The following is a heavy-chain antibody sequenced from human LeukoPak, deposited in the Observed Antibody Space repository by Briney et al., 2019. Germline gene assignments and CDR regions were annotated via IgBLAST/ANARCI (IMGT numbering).Heavy chain of an antibody. V-gene: IGHV1-69*13. J-gene: IGHJ4*02. D-gene: IGHD3-9*01. CDR2: IIPIFGTA. Sequence: SVKVSCKASGGTFSSYAISWVRQAPGQGLEWMGGIIPIFGTANYAQKFQGRVTITADESTSTAYMELSSLRSEDTAVYYCARSHDWYGARDYWGQGTLVTVSS. CDR1: GGTFSSYA. CDR3: ARSHDWYGARDY.